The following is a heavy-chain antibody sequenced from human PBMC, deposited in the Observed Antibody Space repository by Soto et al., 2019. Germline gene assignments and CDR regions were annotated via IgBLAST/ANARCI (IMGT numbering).Heavy chain of an antibody. D-gene: IGHD1-26*01. CDR2: MYADRTT. CDR1: GFSLSTNY. CDR3: AKDPPGSWAHF. J-gene: IGHJ4*02. V-gene: IGHV3-53*01. Sequence: GGSLRLSCAPSGFSLSTNYISWVRQAPGKGLEWDSIMYADRTTYYADSVKGRFTISRDISKNRVYVQMNSLRADDTAMYLCAKDPPGSWAHFWGQGTLVTVSS.